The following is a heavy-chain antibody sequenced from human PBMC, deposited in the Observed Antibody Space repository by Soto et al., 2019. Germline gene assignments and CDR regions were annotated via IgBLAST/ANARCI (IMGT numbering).Heavy chain of an antibody. CDR1: GGSISSGGSY. CDR2: IYYSGDT. D-gene: IGHD2-2*01. CDR3: ARVPGLKYCSSTSCLQGSRYYYYYGMDV. J-gene: IGHJ6*02. Sequence: PSETLSLTCTVSGGSISSGGSYWGWIRQPPGKGLEWIGYIYYSGDTYFNPSLKSRVTLSVDTSKNQFSLNLSSVTAADTAVYYCARVPGLKYCSSTSCLQGSRYYYYYGMDVWGQGTTVTVSS. V-gene: IGHV4-30-4*01.